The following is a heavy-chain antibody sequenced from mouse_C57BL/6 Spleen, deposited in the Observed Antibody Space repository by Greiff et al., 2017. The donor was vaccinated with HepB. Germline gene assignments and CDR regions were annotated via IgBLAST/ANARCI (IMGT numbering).Heavy chain of an antibody. CDR3: ATPIVTTRAMDY. D-gene: IGHD2-5*01. CDR2: ISSGSSTI. CDR1: GFTFSDYG. V-gene: IGHV5-17*01. J-gene: IGHJ4*01. Sequence: EVNLVESGGGLVKPGGSLKLSCAASGFTFSDYGMHWVRQAPEKGLEWVAYISSGSSTIYYADTVKGRFTISRDNAKNTLFLQMTSLRSEDTAMYYCATPIVTTRAMDYWGQGTTVTVSS.